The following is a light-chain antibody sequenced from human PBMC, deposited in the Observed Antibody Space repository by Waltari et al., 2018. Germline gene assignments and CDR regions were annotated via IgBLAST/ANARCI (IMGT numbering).Light chain of an antibody. CDR2: CAS. CDR3: QQYGSSPYT. CDR1: QSVSRSY. J-gene: IGKJ2*01. V-gene: IGKV3-20*01. Sequence: EIVLTQSPGTLSLSPAERATLPCRASQSVSRSYLAWYQQKPGQAPRLLIYCASSRATGIPDRFSGSGSGTDFTLTISRLEPEDFAVYYCQQYGSSPYTFGQGTKLEIK.